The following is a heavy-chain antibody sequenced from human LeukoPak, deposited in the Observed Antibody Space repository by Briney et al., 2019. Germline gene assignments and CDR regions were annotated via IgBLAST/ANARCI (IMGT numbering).Heavy chain of an antibody. D-gene: IGHD3-3*01. CDR2: MNPNSGNT. Sequence: ASVKVSCKASGYAFTSYDINWVRQATGQGLEWMGWMNPNSGNTGYAQKCQGRGTMTRNTSIRTAYMEMGSLRSEDTAVYYCARGLSNQYYDFWSGYYPFDYWGQGTLVTASS. J-gene: IGHJ4*02. CDR3: ARGLSNQYYDFWSGYYPFDY. V-gene: IGHV1-8*01. CDR1: GYAFTSYD.